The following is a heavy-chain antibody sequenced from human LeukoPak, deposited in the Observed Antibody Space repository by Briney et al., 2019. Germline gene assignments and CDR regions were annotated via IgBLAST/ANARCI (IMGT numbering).Heavy chain of an antibody. CDR2: INTNTGNP. J-gene: IGHJ4*02. V-gene: IGHV7-4-1*02. CDR3: AAPALSGWYAELDY. CDR1: GYTFTSYA. Sequence: ASVKVSCKASGYTFTSYAMNWVRQAPGQGLEWMGWINTNTGNPTYAQGFTGRFVFSLDTSVSTAYLQISSLKAEDTAVYYCAAPALSGWYAELDYWGQGTLVTVSS. D-gene: IGHD6-19*01.